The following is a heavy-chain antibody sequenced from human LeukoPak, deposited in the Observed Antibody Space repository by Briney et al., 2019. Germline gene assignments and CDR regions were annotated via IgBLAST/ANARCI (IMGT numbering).Heavy chain of an antibody. D-gene: IGHD3-22*01. V-gene: IGHV3-23*01. J-gene: IGHJ4*02. CDR2: ICGSGGGT. Sequence: PGGSLRLSCAVSGITLSNYGMSWVRQAPGKGLEWVAGICGSGGGTNYADSVKGRFTISRDNAKNILYLQMNNLRAEDTAVYFCAKRGVVIRVILVGFHKEAYYFDSWGQGALVTVSS. CDR3: AKRGVVIRVILVGFHKEAYYFDS. CDR1: GITLSNYG.